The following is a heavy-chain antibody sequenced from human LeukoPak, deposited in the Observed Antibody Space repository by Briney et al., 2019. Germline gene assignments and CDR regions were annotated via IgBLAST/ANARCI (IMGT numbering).Heavy chain of an antibody. CDR1: GGSISSGGYY. CDR2: IYYSGST. J-gene: IGHJ6*02. V-gene: IGHV4-31*03. CDR3: ARDKAKNYYYGMDV. D-gene: IGHD4/OR15-4a*01. Sequence: SETLSLTCTVSGGSISSGGYYWSWIRQHPGKGLEWIGYIYYSGSTYYNPSLKSRVTMSVDTSKNQFSLKLSSVTAADTAVYYCARDKAKNYYYGMDVWGQGTTVTVSS.